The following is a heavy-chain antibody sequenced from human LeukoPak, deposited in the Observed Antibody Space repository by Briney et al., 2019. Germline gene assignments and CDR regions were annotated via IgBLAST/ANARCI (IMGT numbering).Heavy chain of an antibody. CDR3: ARVRGGSYFNGGYLDY. V-gene: IGHV1-69*05. CDR2: IIPIFGTA. D-gene: IGHD1-26*01. Sequence: ASVKVSCKASGGTFSSYAISWVRQAPGQGLEWMGRIIPIFGTANYAQKFQGRVTITTDESTSTAYMELSSLRSEDTAVYYCARVRGGSYFNGGYLDYWGQGTLVTVSS. J-gene: IGHJ4*02. CDR1: GGTFSSYA.